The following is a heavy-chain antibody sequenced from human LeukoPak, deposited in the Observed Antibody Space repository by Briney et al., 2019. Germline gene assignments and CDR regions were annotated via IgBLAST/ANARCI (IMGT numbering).Heavy chain of an antibody. D-gene: IGHD5-24*01. V-gene: IGHV3-9*01. Sequence: GGSLRLSCAASGFTFDDYAMHWVRQAPGKGLEWVSGISWNGGSIGYADSVKGRFTISRDNAKNSLYLQMNSLRAEDTALYYCAKDTSEMATIALDYWGQGTLVTVSS. CDR1: GFTFDDYA. J-gene: IGHJ4*02. CDR3: AKDTSEMATIALDY. CDR2: ISWNGGSI.